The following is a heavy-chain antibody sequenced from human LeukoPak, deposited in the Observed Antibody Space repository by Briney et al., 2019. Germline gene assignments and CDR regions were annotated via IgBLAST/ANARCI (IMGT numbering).Heavy chain of an antibody. CDR2: IKPEGSEK. D-gene: IGHD2-15*01. Sequence: GGSLRLSCAASGFTFSTYYMSWVRPAPGKGLEWVANIKPEGSEKYYVDSVKGRFTISRDNAKNSLYLQMSSLSAEDMAVYYCARPRFCTGGSCYIDFWGQGTLVTVSS. V-gene: IGHV3-7*01. CDR3: ARPRFCTGGSCYIDF. CDR1: GFTFSTYY. J-gene: IGHJ4*02.